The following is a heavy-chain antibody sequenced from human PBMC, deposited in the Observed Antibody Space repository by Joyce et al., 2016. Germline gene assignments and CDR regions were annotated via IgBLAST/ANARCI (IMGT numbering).Heavy chain of an antibody. CDR2: ISGRGSDT. D-gene: IGHD3/OR15-3a*01. CDR1: GFTFSAYG. J-gene: IGHJ3*01. V-gene: IGHV3-23*01. CDR3: AKGDSTHAFDV. Sequence: VQLLESGGDLVQPGGALRFSCVGSGFTFSAYGMKWVRQAPGGGLEWVSRISGRGSDTNYAGSVTDRFIISRDNSKKTVYLQMNSLRVEDTAVYFCAKGDSTHAFDVWGQGTLVIVSS.